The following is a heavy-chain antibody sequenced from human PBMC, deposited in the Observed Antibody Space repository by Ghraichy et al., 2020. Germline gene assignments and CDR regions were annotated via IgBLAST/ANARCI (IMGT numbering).Heavy chain of an antibody. CDR2: MNPNSGNT. V-gene: IGHV1-8*01. CDR1: GYTFTSYD. J-gene: IGHJ6*03. D-gene: IGHD6-6*01. CDR3: ARAGIAARRTYYYYMDV. Sequence: ASVKVSCKASGYTFTSYDINWVRQATGQGLEWMGWMNPNSGNTGYAQKFQGRVTMTRNTSISTAYMELSSLRSEDTAVYYCARAGIAARRTYYYYMDVWGKGTTVTVSS.